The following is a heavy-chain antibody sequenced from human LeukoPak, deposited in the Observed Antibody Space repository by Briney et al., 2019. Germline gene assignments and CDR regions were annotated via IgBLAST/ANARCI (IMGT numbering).Heavy chain of an antibody. D-gene: IGHD3-10*01. V-gene: IGHV3-23*01. CDR2: ISGSGGST. CDR1: RFTFSSYA. J-gene: IGHJ5*02. Sequence: GGSLRLSCAASRFTFSSYAMSWVRQAPGKGLEWVSAISGSGGSTYYADSVKGRFIISRDNSKNTLYLQMNSLRAEDTATYYCARDIRNYYDSVAYGWFYPWGQGTLVPVSS. CDR3: ARDIRNYYDSVAYGWFYP.